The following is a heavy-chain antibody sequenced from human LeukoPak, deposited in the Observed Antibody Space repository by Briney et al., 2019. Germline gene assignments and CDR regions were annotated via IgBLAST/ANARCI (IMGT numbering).Heavy chain of an antibody. CDR3: ARGRPHGNDY. CDR2: INSDGSYT. J-gene: IGHJ4*02. Sequence: GGSLRLSCAASGFTFSSYWMHWVRQAPGKGLVWVSRINSDGSYTTNVDSVKGRFTISRDNAKNTLYLQMNSLRVEDTAVYYCARGRPHGNDYWGQGALVTVSS. D-gene: IGHD4-23*01. CDR1: GFTFSSYW. V-gene: IGHV3-74*01.